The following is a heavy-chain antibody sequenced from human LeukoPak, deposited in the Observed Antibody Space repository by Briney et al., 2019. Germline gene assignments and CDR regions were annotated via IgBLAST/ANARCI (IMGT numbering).Heavy chain of an antibody. CDR3: ARSLGVSGPRGAFDI. CDR1: GFTFSSYW. J-gene: IGHJ3*02. D-gene: IGHD2-8*01. CDR2: IKQDGSEK. Sequence: GGSLRLSCAAAGFTFSSYWMSWVRQAPGKGLEWVANIKQDGSEKYYVDSVKGRFTISRDNAKNSLYLQMNSLRAEDTAVYYCARSLGVSGPRGAFDIWGQGTMVTVSS. V-gene: IGHV3-7*01.